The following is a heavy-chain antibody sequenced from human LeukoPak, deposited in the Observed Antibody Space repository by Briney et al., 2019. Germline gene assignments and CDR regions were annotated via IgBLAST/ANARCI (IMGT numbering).Heavy chain of an antibody. J-gene: IGHJ4*02. V-gene: IGHV4-31*03. CDR1: GGPISSGGYY. CDR3: ARGGEWLADY. CDR2: IYCSGST. Sequence: PSQTLSLTCTVSGGPISSGGYYWSWIRQHPGKGLEWIGYIYCSGSTYYNPSLKSRVTISVDTSKNQFSLKLSSVTAADTAVYYCARGGEWLADYWGQGTLVTVSS. D-gene: IGHD6-19*01.